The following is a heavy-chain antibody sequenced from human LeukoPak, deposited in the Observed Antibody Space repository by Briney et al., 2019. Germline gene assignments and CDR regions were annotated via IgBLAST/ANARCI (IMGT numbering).Heavy chain of an antibody. J-gene: IGHJ4*02. CDR2: VDPEYGET. D-gene: IGHD3-10*01. V-gene: IGHV1-24*01. Sequence: ASVKVSCKVSGYTPSELSMHWVRQAPGKGLEWMGGVDPEYGETIYAQKFQGRVTMTEDTSTDTPYMELSSLRSEDTAVYYCATEGRYGSGTYYMSYWGQGTLLTVSS. CDR1: GYTPSELS. CDR3: ATEGRYGSGTYYMSY.